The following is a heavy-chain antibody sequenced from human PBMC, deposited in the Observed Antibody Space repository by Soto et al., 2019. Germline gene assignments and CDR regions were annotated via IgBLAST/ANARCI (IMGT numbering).Heavy chain of an antibody. J-gene: IGHJ6*02. V-gene: IGHV1-58*01. Sequence: ASVKVSCKASGFTFTSSAVQWVRQARGQRLEWIGWIVVGSGNTNYAQKFQERVTITRDMSTSTAYMELSSLRSEDTAVYYCAADDPNNGNVGGADYYYGMDVWGQGTTVTVSS. D-gene: IGHD1-20*01. CDR1: GFTFTSSA. CDR2: IVVGSGNT. CDR3: AADDPNNGNVGGADYYYGMDV.